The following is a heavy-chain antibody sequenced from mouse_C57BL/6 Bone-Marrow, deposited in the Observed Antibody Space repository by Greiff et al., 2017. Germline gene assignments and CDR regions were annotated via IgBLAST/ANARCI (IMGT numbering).Heavy chain of an antibody. CDR1: GYTFTDYY. V-gene: IGHV1-26*01. Sequence: EVQLQQSGPELVKPGASVKISCKASGYTFTDYYMNWVKQSHGKSLEWIGDINPNNGGTSYNQKFKGKATLTVDKSSSTAYMELRSLTSEDSAVYYCAINGSSYFDYWGQGTTLTVSS. J-gene: IGHJ2*01. D-gene: IGHD1-1*01. CDR2: INPNNGGT. CDR3: AINGSSYFDY.